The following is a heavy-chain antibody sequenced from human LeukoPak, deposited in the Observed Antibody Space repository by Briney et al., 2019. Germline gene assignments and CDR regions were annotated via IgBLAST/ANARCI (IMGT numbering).Heavy chain of an antibody. Sequence: SETLSLTCTVSGGSISSSSYYWGWIRQPPGKGLEWIGSIYYSGSTYYNPSLKSRVTISVDKSKNQFSLKLSSVTAADTAVYYCARMNDYDILTGYYVDYWGQGTLVTVSS. CDR2: IYYSGST. CDR3: ARMNDYDILTGYYVDY. CDR1: GGSISSSSYY. V-gene: IGHV4-39*07. J-gene: IGHJ4*02. D-gene: IGHD3-9*01.